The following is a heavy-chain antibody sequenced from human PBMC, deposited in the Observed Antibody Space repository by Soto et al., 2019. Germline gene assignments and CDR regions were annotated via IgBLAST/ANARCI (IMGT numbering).Heavy chain of an antibody. J-gene: IGHJ3*02. V-gene: IGHV1-24*01. CDR2: FDPEDGET. D-gene: IGHD5-18*01. CDR3: ATLPERGYSYGFFAFDI. CDR1: GYTLTELS. Sequence: GASVKVSCKVSGYTLTELSMHWVRQAPGKGLEWMGGFDPEDGETIYAQKFQGRVTMTEDTSTDTAYMELSSLRSEDTAVYYCATLPERGYSYGFFAFDIWGQGTMVTGSS.